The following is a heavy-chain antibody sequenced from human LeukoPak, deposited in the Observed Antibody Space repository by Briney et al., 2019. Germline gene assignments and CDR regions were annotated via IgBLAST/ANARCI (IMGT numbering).Heavy chain of an antibody. D-gene: IGHD3-9*01. CDR3: ARAEDDILTGFDY. J-gene: IGHJ4*02. Sequence: ASVKVSCKASGYTFTGYYMHWVRQAPGQGLEWMGRINPNSGGTNYARKFQGRVTMTRDTSISTAYMELSRLRSDDTAVYYCARAEDDILTGFDYWGQGTLVTVSS. CDR1: GYTFTGYY. V-gene: IGHV1-2*06. CDR2: INPNSGGT.